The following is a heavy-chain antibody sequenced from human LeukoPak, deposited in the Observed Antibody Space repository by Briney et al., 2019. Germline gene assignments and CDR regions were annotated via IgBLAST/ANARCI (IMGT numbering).Heavy chain of an antibody. CDR2: ISSSSYI. CDR3: ARDGYDILTGYPYYGMDV. J-gene: IGHJ6*02. D-gene: IGHD3-9*01. V-gene: IGHV3-21*01. CDR1: GFTFSSYS. Sequence: GGSLRLSCAASGFTFSSYSMNWVRQAPGMGLEWVSSISSSSYIYYADSVKGRFTISRDNAKNSLYLQMNSLRAEDTAVYYCARDGYDILTGYPYYGMDVWGQGTTVTVSS.